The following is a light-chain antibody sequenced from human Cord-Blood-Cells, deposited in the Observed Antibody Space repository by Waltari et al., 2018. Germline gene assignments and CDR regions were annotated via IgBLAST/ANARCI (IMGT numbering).Light chain of an antibody. J-gene: IGKJ1*01. CDR2: KAC. V-gene: IGKV1-5*03. CDR1: QGISSW. Sequence: IQMTQSPSTLSASVGDRVTITCRASQGISSWWAWYQQKPGKAPKLLIYKACSLESGVPSRFRGRGSGTGFTLTISSLQPDDLATYYCQQYNSYAPTWTGGQGTKVEIK. CDR3: QQYNSYAPTWT.